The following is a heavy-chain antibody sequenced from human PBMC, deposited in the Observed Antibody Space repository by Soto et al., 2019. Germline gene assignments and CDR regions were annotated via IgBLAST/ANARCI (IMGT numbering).Heavy chain of an antibody. CDR1: GFTFSSYS. Sequence: LSLTCAASGFTFSSYSMNWVRQAPGKGLEWVSSISSSSSYIYYADSVKGRFTISRDNAKNSLYLQMNSLRAEDTAVYYCARDPGRAAAGAFDIWGQGTMVTVS. CDR2: ISSSSSYI. V-gene: IGHV3-21*01. J-gene: IGHJ3*02. CDR3: ARDPGRAAAGAFDI. D-gene: IGHD6-13*01.